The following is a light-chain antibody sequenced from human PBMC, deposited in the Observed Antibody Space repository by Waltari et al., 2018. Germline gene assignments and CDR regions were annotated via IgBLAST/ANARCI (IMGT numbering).Light chain of an antibody. Sequence: DIVMTQSLDSLAVSLRERATITSTSSQSVLYSSNNKNYLAWYQQKPGQPPKLLIYWASTRESGVPDRFSGSGSGTDFTLTISSLQAEDVAVYYCQQYYSNPRMFGQGTKVEIK. J-gene: IGKJ1*01. CDR1: QSVLYSSNNKNY. V-gene: IGKV4-1*01. CDR3: QQYYSNPRM. CDR2: WAS.